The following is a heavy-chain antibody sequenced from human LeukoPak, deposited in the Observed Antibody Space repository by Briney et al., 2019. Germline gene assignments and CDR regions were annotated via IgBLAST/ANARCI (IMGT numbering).Heavy chain of an antibody. D-gene: IGHD3-10*02. V-gene: IGHV4-59*01. CDR3: ARVHVRLGWRYGIDV. J-gene: IGHJ6*04. CDR2: IYYSGST. Sequence: SETLSLTCTVSGGSISSYYWSWIRQPPGKGLEWIGYIYYSGSTNYNPSLKSRVTISVDTSKNQFSLKLSSVTAADTAVYYCARVHVRLGWRYGIDVWGKGTTVTVSS. CDR1: GGSISSYY.